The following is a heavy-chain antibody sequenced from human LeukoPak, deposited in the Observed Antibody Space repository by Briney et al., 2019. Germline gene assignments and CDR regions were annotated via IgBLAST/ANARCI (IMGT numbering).Heavy chain of an antibody. CDR3: ARRGYTYAYEYYYYYYMDV. V-gene: IGHV3-48*03. J-gene: IGHJ6*03. Sequence: PGGSLRLSRAASGFTFSSYEMNWVRQAPGKGLEWVSYISSSGSTIYYADSLKGRFIISRDNAKNSLYLQMNSLGAEDTAVYYCARRGYTYAYEYYYYYYMDVWGKGTTVTVSS. CDR2: ISSSGSTI. CDR1: GFTFSSYE. D-gene: IGHD5-18*01.